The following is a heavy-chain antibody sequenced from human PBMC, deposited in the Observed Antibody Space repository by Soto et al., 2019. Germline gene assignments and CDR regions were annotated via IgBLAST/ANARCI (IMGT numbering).Heavy chain of an antibody. V-gene: IGHV4-34*01. D-gene: IGHD5-12*01. Sequence: SETLSLTCAVYGGSFSGYDWSWIRQPPGEGLEWIGEINHSGSTNYNPSLKSRVTISVDTSKNQFSQKLSTVTAADKAVYYCARGRMLGEYSGYDRVVYWGLGTLITVSA. J-gene: IGHJ4*02. CDR1: GGSFSGYD. CDR3: ARGRMLGEYSGYDRVVY. CDR2: INHSGST.